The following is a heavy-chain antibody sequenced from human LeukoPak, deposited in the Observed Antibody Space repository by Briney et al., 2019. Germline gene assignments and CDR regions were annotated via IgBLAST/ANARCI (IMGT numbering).Heavy chain of an antibody. CDR1: GFTFSSYA. CDR3: AKARGATYGTYYFDY. D-gene: IGHD4/OR15-4a*01. J-gene: IGHJ4*02. V-gene: IGHV3-23*01. Sequence: GGSLRLSCAASGFTFSSYALNWVRQAPGKGLEWVSISGSGGDTYYADSVKGRFTISRDNSKNTLYLQMNSLRAEDTAVYYCAKARGATYGTYYFDYWGQGTLVTVSS. CDR2: SGSGGDT.